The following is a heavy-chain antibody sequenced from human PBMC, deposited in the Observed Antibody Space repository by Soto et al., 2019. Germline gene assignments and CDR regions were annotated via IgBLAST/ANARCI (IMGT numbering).Heavy chain of an antibody. CDR1: XFTFSXYA. CDR3: AKDGSHNFDY. Sequence: QVQLVESGGGVVQPGRSLRLSCAASXFTFSXYAMHWVRQAPGKGLEWVALMSYDGSNEYYADSVKGRFTISRDNSKNTLYLQMNSLRAEDTAVYYCAKDGSHNFDYWGQGTLVTVSS. V-gene: IGHV3-30*18. CDR2: MSYDGSNE. J-gene: IGHJ4*02. D-gene: IGHD1-26*01.